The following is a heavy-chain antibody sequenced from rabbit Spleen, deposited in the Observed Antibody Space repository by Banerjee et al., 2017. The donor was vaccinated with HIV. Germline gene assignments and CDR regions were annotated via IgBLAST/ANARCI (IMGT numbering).Heavy chain of an antibody. CDR2: INIVTGKS. J-gene: IGHJ6*01. D-gene: IGHD2-1*01. V-gene: IGHV1S45*01. CDR3: ARSPNSDDYGDAYGMDL. CDR1: GVSFSDKDV. Sequence: EQLEESGGGLVKPEGSLTLTCKASGVSFSDKDVMCWVRQAPGKGLEWIACINIVTGKSVYASWAKGRFTCSKTSSTTVTLQMTSLTVADTATYFCARSPNSDDYGDAYGMDLWGQGTLVTVS.